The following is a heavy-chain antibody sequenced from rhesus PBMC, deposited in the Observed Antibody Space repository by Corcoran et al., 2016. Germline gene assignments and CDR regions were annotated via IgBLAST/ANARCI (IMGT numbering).Heavy chain of an antibody. Sequence: QLQLQESGPGLVKPSETLSVTCAVSGGSISSSYWSWIRQAPGKGLEWIGYIYGSASSTNYNPSLKSRVTLSVDTSKNQLSLKLSSVTTAETAVYYCAREGGFWGKGALVTVSS. J-gene: IGHJ1*01. CDR2: IYGSASST. CDR1: GGSISSSY. V-gene: IGHV4-169*02. CDR3: AREGGF. D-gene: IGHD1-44*02.